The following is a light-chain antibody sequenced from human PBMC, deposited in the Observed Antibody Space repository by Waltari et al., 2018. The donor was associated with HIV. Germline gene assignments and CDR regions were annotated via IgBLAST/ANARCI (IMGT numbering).Light chain of an antibody. Sequence: SNDFTQSSSASVSPGQTARITCSGAALSIHYSSWSQHQPRPAPLLLLYKDTERPAEFPERFAGSSSETTATSTITGVQPEDEADYYCQSAEISGTHLFVFAAGTKVTVL. CDR2: KDT. J-gene: IGLJ1*01. CDR1: ALSIHY. V-gene: IGLV3-25*03. CDR3: QSAEISGTHLFV.